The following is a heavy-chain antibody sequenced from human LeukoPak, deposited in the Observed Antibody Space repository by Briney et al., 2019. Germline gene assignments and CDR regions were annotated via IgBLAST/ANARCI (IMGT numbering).Heavy chain of an antibody. CDR2: IYSNNIT. D-gene: IGHD4-17*01. CDR3: ARADATYGDYGGWFDP. V-gene: IGHV3-53*01. Sequence: PGGSLRLSCAASGFTVSSDYMSWVRQAPGKGLEWVSIIYSNNITYYADSVKGRFTISRDNAKNSLYLQMNSLRAEDTAVYYCARADATYGDYGGWFDPWGQGTLVTVSS. J-gene: IGHJ5*02. CDR1: GFTVSSDY.